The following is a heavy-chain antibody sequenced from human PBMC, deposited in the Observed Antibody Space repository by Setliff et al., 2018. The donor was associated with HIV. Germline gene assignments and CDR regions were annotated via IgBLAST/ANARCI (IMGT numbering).Heavy chain of an antibody. V-gene: IGHV4-34*01. CDR1: GGSLSGYH. CDR3: ASGNHNAYEI. CDR2: INYSGST. J-gene: IGHJ3*02. Sequence: SETLSLTCGVYGGSLSGYHWSWIRLPPGKGLEWIGEINYSGSTNYNPSLTSRVIISVDTSKNQFSVKLNSVTAADTAVYYCASGNHNAYEIWGQGTMVTVSS.